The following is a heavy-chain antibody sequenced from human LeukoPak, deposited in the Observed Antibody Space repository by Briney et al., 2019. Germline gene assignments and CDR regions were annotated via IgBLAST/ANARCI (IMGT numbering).Heavy chain of an antibody. J-gene: IGHJ4*02. CDR1: GFTFSGSA. CDR2: IRSKANSYAT. V-gene: IGHV3-73*01. Sequence: GGSLRLSCAASGFTFSGSAMHWVRQASGKGLEWVGRIRSKANSYATAYAASVRGGFTISRDDSKNTAYLQMNSLKTEDTAVYYCTIAAAGTPLGVYWGQGTLVTVSS. CDR3: TIAAAGTPLGVY. D-gene: IGHD6-13*01.